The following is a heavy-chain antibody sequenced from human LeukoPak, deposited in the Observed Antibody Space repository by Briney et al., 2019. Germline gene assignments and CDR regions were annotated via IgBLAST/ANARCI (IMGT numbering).Heavy chain of an antibody. CDR1: GFTFSSYA. V-gene: IGHV3-30*04. Sequence: GRSLRLSCAASGFTFSSYAMYWVRQAPGKGLEWVAVISYDGSNKYYADSVKGRFTISRDNAKNSLYLQMNSLRVEDTGIYYCSRDPRSLDYWGQGALVTVSS. CDR3: SRDPRSLDY. J-gene: IGHJ4*02. CDR2: ISYDGSNK.